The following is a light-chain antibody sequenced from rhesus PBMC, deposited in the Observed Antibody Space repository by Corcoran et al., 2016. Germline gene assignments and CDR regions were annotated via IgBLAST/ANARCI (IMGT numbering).Light chain of an antibody. V-gene: IGLV2-32*02. CDR2: EVS. J-gene: IGLJ1*01. CDR1: SRDIGGYNY. CDR3: SSDAGSNTYI. Sequence: QAALTQPRSVSGTPGQTVTISCTGTSRDIGGYNYVSWYQQHPGTAPKLMIYEVSMRPSGVSDRFSGSKSGNTPSLTISGLQSEDEADYYCSSDAGSNTYIFGAGTRRTVL.